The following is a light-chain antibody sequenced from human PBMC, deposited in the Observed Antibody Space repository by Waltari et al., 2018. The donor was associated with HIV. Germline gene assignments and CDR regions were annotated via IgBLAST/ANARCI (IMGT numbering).Light chain of an antibody. J-gene: IGKJ4*01. CDR3: QQSYSTPVT. CDR1: QSISSY. V-gene: IGKV1-39*01. CDR2: AAS. Sequence: DIKLTQSPSSLPASVGDRVTITCRASQSISSYLNWYQQKPGKAPKVLIYAASSLQSGVPSRFSGSGSGTDFTLTISSLQPEDFATYYCQQSYSTPVTFGGGTKVEIK.